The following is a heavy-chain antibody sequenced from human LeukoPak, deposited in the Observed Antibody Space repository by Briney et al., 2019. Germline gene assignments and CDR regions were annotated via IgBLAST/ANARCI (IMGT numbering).Heavy chain of an antibody. CDR2: INHSGST. V-gene: IGHV4-34*01. CDR3: ARGYYDILTGYHYYLDY. Sequence: SETLSLTCAGYGGSFSGYYWSWIRQPPGKGLEWIGEINHSGSTNYNPSLKSRVTISVDTSKNQFSLKLSSVTAADTAVYYCARGYYDILTGYHYYLDYWGQGTLVTVSS. CDR1: GGSFSGYY. J-gene: IGHJ4*02. D-gene: IGHD3-9*01.